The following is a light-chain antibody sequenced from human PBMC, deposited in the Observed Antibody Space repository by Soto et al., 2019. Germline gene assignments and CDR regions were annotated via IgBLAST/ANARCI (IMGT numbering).Light chain of an antibody. CDR1: SSNIGRNT. CDR2: SND. J-gene: IGLJ2*01. CDR3: AAWDGSLNGVL. Sequence: QSVLTQPPSASGTPGQRVTISCSGSSSNIGRNTVNWYQQLPGTAPKLLLYSNDQRPSGVPDRFSGSKSGTSASLAISGLPSEDEAEYYCAAWDGSLNGVLFGRGTKLTVL. V-gene: IGLV1-44*01.